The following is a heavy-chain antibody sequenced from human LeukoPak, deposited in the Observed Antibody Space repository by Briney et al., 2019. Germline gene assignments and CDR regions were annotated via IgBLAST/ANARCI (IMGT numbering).Heavy chain of an antibody. CDR2: ISGSGGST. Sequence: GGSLRLSCAASGFTFSSYAMSWVRQAPGKGLEWVSAISGSGGSTYYADSVKGRFTISRDNSKNTLYLQMNSLRAEDTAVYYCAKAYIVVVIAPYYFDYWGQGTLVTVSS. CDR1: GFTFSSYA. V-gene: IGHV3-23*01. D-gene: IGHD2-21*01. CDR3: AKAYIVVVIAPYYFDY. J-gene: IGHJ4*02.